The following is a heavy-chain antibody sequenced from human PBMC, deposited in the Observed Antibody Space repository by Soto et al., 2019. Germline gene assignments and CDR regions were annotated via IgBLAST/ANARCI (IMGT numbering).Heavy chain of an antibody. D-gene: IGHD2-15*01. V-gene: IGHV4-31*03. CDR2: IYYSGST. CDR3: ARGGSGGSPRRWFDP. Sequence: QVQLQESGPGLVKPSQTMSLTCTVSGGSISSGDYYWSWIRQHPGQGLEWIGYIYYSGSTYYNPSLKSRLTISGDTSKNQFSLNLSSVTAADTAVYYCARGGSGGSPRRWFDPWGQGTLVTVSS. J-gene: IGHJ5*02. CDR1: GGSISSGDYY.